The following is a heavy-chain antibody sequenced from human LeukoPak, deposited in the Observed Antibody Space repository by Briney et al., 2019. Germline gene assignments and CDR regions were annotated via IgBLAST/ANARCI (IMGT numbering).Heavy chain of an antibody. V-gene: IGHV1-18*01. CDR2: ISAYNGNT. Sequence: ASVKVSCKASGYTFTSYGISWVRQAPGQGLEWMGWISAYNGNTNYAQKLQGRVTMTTDTSTSTAYMELRSLRSDDTAVYYCARVGKLRYFDNHADYWGQGTLVTVSS. CDR1: GYTFTSYG. CDR3: ARVGKLRYFDNHADY. J-gene: IGHJ4*02. D-gene: IGHD3-9*01.